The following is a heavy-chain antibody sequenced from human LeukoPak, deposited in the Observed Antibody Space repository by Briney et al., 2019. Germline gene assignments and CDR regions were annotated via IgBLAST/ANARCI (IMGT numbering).Heavy chain of an antibody. Sequence: GESLKISCKISGYKLTNNWIGWVRQVPGKGLEWMGLIYPSYSDAKYSPSFQGQVTLSVDASISTAYLQLSGLRASDTAIYYCARPDSGVVWSAFDIWGQGTMVTVSS. CDR2: IYPSYSDA. CDR1: GYKLTNNW. CDR3: ARPDSGVVWSAFDI. J-gene: IGHJ3*02. D-gene: IGHD3-10*01. V-gene: IGHV5-51*01.